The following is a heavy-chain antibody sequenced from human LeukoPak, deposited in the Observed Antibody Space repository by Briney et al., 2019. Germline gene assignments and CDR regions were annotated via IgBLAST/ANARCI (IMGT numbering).Heavy chain of an antibody. V-gene: IGHV3-7*01. CDR3: AKTYYYSSGNF. D-gene: IGHD3-10*01. Sequence: GGSLRLSCAASGFTFSSYWMSWVRQAPGKGLEWVANIKQDGGEKYYVDSVKGRFTISRDNAQNSLYLQMNSLRAEDTAMYYCAKTYYYSSGNFWGQGTLVTVSS. CDR2: IKQDGGEK. CDR1: GFTFSSYW. J-gene: IGHJ4*02.